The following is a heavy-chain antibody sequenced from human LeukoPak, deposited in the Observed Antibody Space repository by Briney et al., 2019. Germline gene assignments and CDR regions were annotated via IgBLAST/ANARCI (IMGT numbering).Heavy chain of an antibody. CDR1: GGFFSGYY. J-gene: IGHJ1*01. Sequence: SETLSLTCAVYGGFFSGYYWSWIRQPPGKGLEWIGEINHSGSTNYNPSLKSRVTISVDTSKNQFSLKLSSVTAADTAVYYCARGRGYIVVVPAATAYFQHWGQGTLVTVSS. D-gene: IGHD2-2*01. CDR2: INHSGST. V-gene: IGHV4-34*01. CDR3: ARGRGYIVVVPAATAYFQH.